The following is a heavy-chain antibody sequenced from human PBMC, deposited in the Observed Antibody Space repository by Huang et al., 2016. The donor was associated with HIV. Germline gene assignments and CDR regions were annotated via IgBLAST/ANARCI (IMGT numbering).Heavy chain of an antibody. J-gene: IGHJ5*02. CDR1: GFTFSSYW. CDR2: INSDGSST. D-gene: IGHD3-10*01. CDR3: ARDADYYGSGSYHPSGWFDP. V-gene: IGHV3-74*01. Sequence: EVQLVESGGGLVQPGGSLRLSCAASGFTFSSYWMHWVRQAPGKGLVWGSRINSDGSSTSYADSVKGRFTISRDNAKNTLYLQMNSLRAEDTAVYYCARDADYYGSGSYHPSGWFDPWGQGTLVTVSS.